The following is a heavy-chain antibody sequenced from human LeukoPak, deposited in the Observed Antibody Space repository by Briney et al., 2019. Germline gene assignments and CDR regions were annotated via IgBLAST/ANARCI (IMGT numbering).Heavy chain of an antibody. V-gene: IGHV3-7*01. Sequence: PGGSLRLSCAASGFRFSSHWMTWVRQAPGKGLEWVANIKQDGSERYYVDSVKGRFTISRDNTKNSLYLQMSSLRAEDTAVYYCTRSSLSFDYWGQGTLVTVSS. CDR2: IKQDGSER. CDR3: TRSSLSFDY. D-gene: IGHD3-16*02. CDR1: GFRFSSHW. J-gene: IGHJ4*02.